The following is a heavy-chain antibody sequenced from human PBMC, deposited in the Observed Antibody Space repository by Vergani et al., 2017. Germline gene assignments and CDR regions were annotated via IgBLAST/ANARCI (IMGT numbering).Heavy chain of an antibody. D-gene: IGHD5-18*01. V-gene: IGHV3-73*02. J-gene: IGHJ6*03. CDR3: AKGTALYYYYMDV. CDR2: IRSKANSYAT. CDR1: GFTFSGSA. Sequence: EVQLVESGGGLVQPGGSLKLSCAASGFTFSGSAMHWVRQASGKGLEWVGRIRSKANSYATAYAASVKGRFTISRDDSKNTLYLQMNSLRAEDTAVYYCAKGTALYYYYMDVWGKGTTVTVSS.